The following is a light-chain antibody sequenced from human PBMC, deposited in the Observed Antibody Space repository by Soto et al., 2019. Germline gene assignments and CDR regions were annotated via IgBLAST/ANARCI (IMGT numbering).Light chain of an antibody. Sequence: DIQMTQSPSSLSASVRDRVTITCRASQSISSYLNWYQQKPGKAPKLLIYAASSLQSGVPSRFSGSGSVTDFTLTVSSLQTEAFATYFFQQSYSTPRTFGQGTKVEVK. V-gene: IGKV1-39*01. CDR1: QSISSY. J-gene: IGKJ1*01. CDR2: AAS. CDR3: QQSYSTPRT.